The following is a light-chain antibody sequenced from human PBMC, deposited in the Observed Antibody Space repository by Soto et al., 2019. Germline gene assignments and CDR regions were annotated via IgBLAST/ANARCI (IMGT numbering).Light chain of an antibody. V-gene: IGLV4-60*03. CDR2: LEGSGSY. Sequence: QPVLTQSSSASASLGSSVKLTCTLSSGHSSYIIAWHQQQPGKAPRYLMKLEGSGSYNKGSGVPDRFSGSSSGADRYLTISNLQSEDEADYYCEIWDSNPHGVFGGGPKLTVL. CDR1: SGHSSYI. J-gene: IGLJ2*01. CDR3: EIWDSNPHGV.